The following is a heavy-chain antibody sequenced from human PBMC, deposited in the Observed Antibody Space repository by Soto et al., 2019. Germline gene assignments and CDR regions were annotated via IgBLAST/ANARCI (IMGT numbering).Heavy chain of an antibody. Sequence: QVQLQQWGAGLLKPSETLSLTCAVSGGSFSDFYWTWIRQLPGKGLEWIGEINHIGYTNYNPSLESRVAISVDTSKNQFSLNLRSVTAADTAVDYWGPRGAVAPRGYWGQGTLVTVSS. CDR1: GGSFSDFY. V-gene: IGHV4-34*02. CDR3: GPRGAVAPRGY. CDR2: INHIGYT. J-gene: IGHJ4*02. D-gene: IGHD2-15*01.